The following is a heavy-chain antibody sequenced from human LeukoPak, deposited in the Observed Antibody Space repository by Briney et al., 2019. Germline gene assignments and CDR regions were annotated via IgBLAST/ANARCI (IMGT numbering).Heavy chain of an antibody. CDR1: GYTLTELS. J-gene: IGHJ4*02. CDR2: FHPENGET. Sequence: ASVKVSCKVSGYTLTELSIHWVRQPPGKGLQWMGGFHPENGETISAQKFQGRITVTEDTSTDTAYMELSGLTSDDTAVFYCAAMGPDTSTVETTVFDYWGQGTLVTVSS. V-gene: IGHV1-24*01. CDR3: AAMGPDTSTVETTVFDY. D-gene: IGHD4-11*01.